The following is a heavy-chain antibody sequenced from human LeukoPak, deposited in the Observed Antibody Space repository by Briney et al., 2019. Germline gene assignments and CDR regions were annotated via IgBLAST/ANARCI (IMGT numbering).Heavy chain of an antibody. CDR3: AGATSATPNPFDY. CDR1: GYTFTGYY. V-gene: IGHV1-2*02. D-gene: IGHD2-15*01. Sequence: ASVKVSCKASGYTFTGYYMHWVRQDPGQGLEWMGWINPNSGGTNYAQKFQGRVTMTRDTSISTAYMELSRLRSDDTAVYYCAGATSATPNPFDYWGQGTLVTVSS. CDR2: INPNSGGT. J-gene: IGHJ4*02.